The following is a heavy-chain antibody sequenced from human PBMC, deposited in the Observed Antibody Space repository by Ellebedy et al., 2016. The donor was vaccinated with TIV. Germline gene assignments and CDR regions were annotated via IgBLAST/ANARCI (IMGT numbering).Heavy chain of an antibody. J-gene: IGHJ6*02. D-gene: IGHD2-2*01. V-gene: IGHV1-3*01. CDR3: ARLVVPAAGDYGMDV. CDR2: INAGNGNT. CDR1: GYTFTSYG. Sequence: ASVKVSCXASGYTFTSYGISWVRQAPGQGLEWMGWINAGNGNTKYSQKFQGRVTITRDTSASTAYMELSSLRSEDTAVYYCARLVVPAAGDYGMDVWGQGTTVTVSS.